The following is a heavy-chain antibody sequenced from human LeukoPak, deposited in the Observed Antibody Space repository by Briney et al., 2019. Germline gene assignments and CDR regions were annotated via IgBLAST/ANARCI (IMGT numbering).Heavy chain of an antibody. CDR2: IYTSGST. CDR3: ARFVVVTAIRGRWFDP. V-gene: IGHV4-61*02. D-gene: IGHD2-21*02. CDR1: GGSISSGSYY. J-gene: IGHJ5*02. Sequence: SQTLSLTCTVSGGSISSGSYYWSWIRQPAGKGLEWIGRIYTSGSTNYNPSLKSRVTISVDTSKNQFSLKLSSVTAADTAVYYCARFVVVTAIRGRWFDPWGQGTLVTVSS.